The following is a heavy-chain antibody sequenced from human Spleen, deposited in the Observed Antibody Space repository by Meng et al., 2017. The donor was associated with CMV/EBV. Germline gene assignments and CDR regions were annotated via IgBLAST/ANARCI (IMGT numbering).Heavy chain of an antibody. CDR1: GFTFSVCS. Sequence: GGSLRLSCEASGFTFSVCSMSWIRQAPGKGLEWISYISSSGTSIFYADSVKGRFTVSRDNAKNSAYLQMNSLRPEDTAVYYCARLNGYYFDYWGQGTLVTVSS. CDR3: ARLNGYYFDY. V-gene: IGHV3-11*04. J-gene: IGHJ4*02. CDR2: ISSSGTSI.